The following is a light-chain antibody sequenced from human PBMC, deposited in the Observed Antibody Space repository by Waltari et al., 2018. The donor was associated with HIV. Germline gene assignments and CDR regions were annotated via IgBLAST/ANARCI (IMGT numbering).Light chain of an antibody. CDR3: AAWDDSLNAVV. CDR2: SNS. J-gene: IGLJ2*01. V-gene: IGLV1-44*01. Sequence: QSVLTQPPSASGTPGQRVTISCSGSSSNIGSNTVNWYQQLPGTAPKLLIYSNSRRPSGVPDRFSVSKSGTSASLAISGLQSEDESDYYCAAWDDSLNAVVFGGGTKLTVL. CDR1: SSNIGSNT.